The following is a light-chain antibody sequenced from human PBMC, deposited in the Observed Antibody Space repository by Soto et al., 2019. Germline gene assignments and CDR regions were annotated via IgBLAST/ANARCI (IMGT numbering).Light chain of an antibody. CDR3: CSSAGTYTSV. V-gene: IGLV2-11*01. Sequence: QSALTQPRSVSGSPGQSVTISCTGTSSDVGGYNYVSWYQQHPGKAPKLMIYDVSKRPSGVPDRFSGSKSGNTASLTISGLQAEDEADDYCCSSAGTYTSVFGGGTKLTFL. J-gene: IGLJ3*02. CDR2: DVS. CDR1: SSDVGGYNY.